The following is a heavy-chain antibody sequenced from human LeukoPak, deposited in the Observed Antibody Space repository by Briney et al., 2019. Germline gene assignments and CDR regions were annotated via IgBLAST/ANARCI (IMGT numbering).Heavy chain of an antibody. V-gene: IGHV1-69*13. J-gene: IGHJ4*02. CDR1: GGTFSSYA. CDR2: IIPIFGTA. CDR3: ARASGSYYRDYFDY. Sequence: AASVKVSCKASGGTFSSYAISWVRQAPGQGLEWMGGIIPIFGTANYAQKFQGRVTITADESTSTAYMELSSLRSEDTVVYYCARASGSYYRDYFDYWGQGTLVTVSS. D-gene: IGHD3-10*01.